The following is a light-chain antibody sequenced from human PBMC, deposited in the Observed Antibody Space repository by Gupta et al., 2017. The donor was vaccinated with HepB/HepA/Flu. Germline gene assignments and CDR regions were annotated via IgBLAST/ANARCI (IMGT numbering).Light chain of an antibody. CDR3: QSYDSSLSAVV. Sequence: QSVLTQPPSVSAPPGQRVTIFCTGSSSNIGAGYDVHWYQQLPGTAPKLLIYGNSNRPSGVPDRFSGSKSGTSASLAITGLLAEDEADYYCQSYDSSLSAVVFGGGTKLTVL. CDR2: GNS. V-gene: IGLV1-40*01. CDR1: SSNIGAGYD. J-gene: IGLJ2*01.